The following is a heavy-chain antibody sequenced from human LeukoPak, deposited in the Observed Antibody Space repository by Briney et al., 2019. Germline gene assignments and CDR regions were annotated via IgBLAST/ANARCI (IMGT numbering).Heavy chain of an antibody. CDR3: AKEGRSLQTY. V-gene: IGHV3-7*03. D-gene: IGHD5-24*01. J-gene: IGHJ4*02. CDR1: GGSINSYY. CDR2: IKEDGTET. Sequence: ETLSLTCTVSGGSINSYYWSWVRLAPGKGLEWVANIKEDGTETYYVDSVKGRFTISRDNAKNSLYLQMNSLRVEDTAVYYCAKEGRSLQTYWGQGTLVTVSS.